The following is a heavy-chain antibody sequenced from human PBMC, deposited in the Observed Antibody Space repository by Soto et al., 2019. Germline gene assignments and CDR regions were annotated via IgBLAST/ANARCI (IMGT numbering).Heavy chain of an antibody. Sequence: QITLKESGPTLVKPTQTLTLTCTFSGFSLSTSGVGVGWIRQPPGKALEWLALIYWDDDKRYSPSLKSRLTTPKDTSKNQVVLTMTNMAPVDTATYYCAHTRHRPYCSGGSCYLDYWGQGTLVTVSS. CDR2: IYWDDDK. J-gene: IGHJ4*02. D-gene: IGHD2-15*01. V-gene: IGHV2-5*02. CDR3: AHTRHRPYCSGGSCYLDY. CDR1: GFSLSTSGVG.